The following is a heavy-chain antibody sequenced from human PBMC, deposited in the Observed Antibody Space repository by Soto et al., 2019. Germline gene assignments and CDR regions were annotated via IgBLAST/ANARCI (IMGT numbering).Heavy chain of an antibody. CDR2: INPESTAL. Sequence: GGSLRLSCTASEITLNIYWMHWIRQAPGKGLVWVSRINPESTALTYADSVKGRFTMSRDNSKSTLYLQMNSLRVEDTAVYYCTKRRNVLRFLEWSSGMEVWGQGTTVTVSS. D-gene: IGHD3-3*01. V-gene: IGHV3-74*01. J-gene: IGHJ6*02. CDR3: TKRRNVLRFLEWSSGMEV. CDR1: EITLNIYW.